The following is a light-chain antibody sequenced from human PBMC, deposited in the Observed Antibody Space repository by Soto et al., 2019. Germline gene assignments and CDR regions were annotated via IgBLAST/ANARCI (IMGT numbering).Light chain of an antibody. V-gene: IGLV1-40*01. CDR1: SSNIGAGYD. CDR2: GNN. J-gene: IGLJ7*01. CDR3: QPYDGSPKL. Sequence: QSVLTQPPSVSGAPGQRVTISCTGTSSNIGAGYDVQWYQQLPGTAPKLLIYGNNNRPSGVPDRFSGSKSGTSASLAITGLQNEDEAYYHCQPYDGSPKLFGGGTQMT.